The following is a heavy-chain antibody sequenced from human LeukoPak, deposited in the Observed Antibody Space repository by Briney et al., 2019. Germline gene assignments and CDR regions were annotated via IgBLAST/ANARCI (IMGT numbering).Heavy chain of an antibody. Sequence: ASVKVSCKASGYTFSNFGISWVRQAPGQGLEWMGWISGNNDNPNYGQKFQGRLTVTTDSSTNTAYMELRNLRSDDTAVYYCARDGTSTDDYWGQGTLVTVSS. CDR2: ISGNNDNP. CDR1: GYTFSNFG. V-gene: IGHV1-18*01. J-gene: IGHJ4*02. D-gene: IGHD2-2*01. CDR3: ARDGTSTDDY.